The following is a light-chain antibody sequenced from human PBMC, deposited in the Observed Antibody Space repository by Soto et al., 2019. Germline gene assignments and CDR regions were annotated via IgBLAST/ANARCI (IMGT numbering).Light chain of an antibody. V-gene: IGKV3-11*01. J-gene: IGKJ5*01. Sequence: EIVLTQSPATLSLSPGERAALSVSASQSVSSYLAWYQQKPGQAPRLLIYDASNRATGIPARFSGSGSGTDFTLTISSLEPEDFAVYYCQQRSNWPITFGQGTRLEIK. CDR1: QSVSSY. CDR3: QQRSNWPIT. CDR2: DAS.